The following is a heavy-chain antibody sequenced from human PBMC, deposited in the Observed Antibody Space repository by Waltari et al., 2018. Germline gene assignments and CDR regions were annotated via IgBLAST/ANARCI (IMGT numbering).Heavy chain of an antibody. CDR1: GYTLTELS. V-gene: IGHV1-24*01. D-gene: IGHD3-22*01. J-gene: IGHJ3*02. CDR2: LETEDGET. Sequence: QVQLVQSGAEVKKPGASVKVSCKVSGYTLTELSMHWVRQAPGKGLEWMGGLETEDGETIYAQKLQGRVTMTEDTSTDTAYMELSSLRSEDTAVYYCATTTYYYDSSGVRDAFDIWGQGTMVTVSS. CDR3: ATTTYYYDSSGVRDAFDI.